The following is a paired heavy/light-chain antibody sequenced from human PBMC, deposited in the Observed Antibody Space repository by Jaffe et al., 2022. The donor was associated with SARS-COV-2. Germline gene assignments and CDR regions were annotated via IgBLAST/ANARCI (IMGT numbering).Heavy chain of an antibody. CDR2: IYYSGDT. J-gene: IGHJ4*02. Sequence: QVQLQESGPGLVKPSETLSLTCTVSGGSISDYYWSWIRQPPGKGLEWIGYIYYSGDTNYNPSLKSRVTILVDTSKNQFSLRLSSVTAADTAVYYCARRRGTSGWIDYWGQGALVTVSS. V-gene: IGHV4-59*01. D-gene: IGHD6-19*01. CDR3: ARRRGTSGWIDY. CDR1: GGSISDYY.
Light chain of an antibody. CDR1: QSVSSY. V-gene: IGKV3-11*01. CDR2: DAS. J-gene: IGKJ1*01. Sequence: EIVLTQSLATLSLSPGERATLSCRASQSVSSYLAWYQQKPGQAPRLLIYDASNRATGIPARFSGSGSGTDFTLTISNLEPEDFAVYYCQQRSNWPWTFGQGTKVEIK. CDR3: QQRSNWPWT.